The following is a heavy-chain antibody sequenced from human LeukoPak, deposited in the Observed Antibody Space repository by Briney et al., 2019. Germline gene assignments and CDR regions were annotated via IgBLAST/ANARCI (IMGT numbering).Heavy chain of an antibody. CDR1: GFTFSSYA. V-gene: IGHV3-23*01. D-gene: IGHD1-26*01. Sequence: GGSLRLSCAASGFTFSSYAMSWARQAPGKGLEWVSAISGSGGSTYYADSVKGRFTISRDNSKNTLYLQMNSLRAEDTAVYYCARDGIVGSPLFKFDYWGQGTLVTVSS. J-gene: IGHJ4*02. CDR2: ISGSGGST. CDR3: ARDGIVGSPLFKFDY.